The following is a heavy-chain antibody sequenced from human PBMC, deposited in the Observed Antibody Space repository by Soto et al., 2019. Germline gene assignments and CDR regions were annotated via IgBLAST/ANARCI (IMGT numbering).Heavy chain of an antibody. V-gene: IGHV1-69*13. J-gene: IGHJ6*02. CDR3: ARGMRGSSRGVYYGMDV. Sequence: SVKVSCKASGGTFSSYAISWVRQAPGQGLEWMGGIIPIFGTANYAQKFQGRVTITADESTSTAYMELSSLRSEDTAVYYCARGMRGSSRGVYYGMDVWGQGTTVTVSS. CDR1: GGTFSSYA. CDR2: IIPIFGTA. D-gene: IGHD3-10*01.